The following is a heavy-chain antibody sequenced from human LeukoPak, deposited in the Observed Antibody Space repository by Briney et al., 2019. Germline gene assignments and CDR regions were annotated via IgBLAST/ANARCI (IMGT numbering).Heavy chain of an antibody. CDR3: ARSTVTTLDV. CDR2: ISYDGSNK. J-gene: IGHJ6*04. V-gene: IGHV3-30*15. D-gene: IGHD4-11*01. Sequence: EPGGSLRLSCAASGFTFSSYAMHWVRQAPGKGLEWVAVISYDGSNKYYADSVKGRFTISRDNSKNTLYLQMSSLRAEDTAVYYCARSTVTTLDVWGKGTTVTVSS. CDR1: GFTFSSYA.